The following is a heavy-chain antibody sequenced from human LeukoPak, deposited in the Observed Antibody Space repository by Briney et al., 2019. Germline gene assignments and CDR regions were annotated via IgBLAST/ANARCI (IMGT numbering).Heavy chain of an antibody. D-gene: IGHD6-19*01. CDR2: ISGSGGST. Sequence: GGSLRLSCAASGFTFSSYAMSWVRQAPGKGLEWVSAISGSGGSTYYADSVKGRFTISRDNSKNTLYLQMNSQRAEDTAVYYCAKSLGYSSGWVNAFDIWGQGTMVTVSS. CDR1: GFTFSSYA. J-gene: IGHJ3*02. CDR3: AKSLGYSSGWVNAFDI. V-gene: IGHV3-23*01.